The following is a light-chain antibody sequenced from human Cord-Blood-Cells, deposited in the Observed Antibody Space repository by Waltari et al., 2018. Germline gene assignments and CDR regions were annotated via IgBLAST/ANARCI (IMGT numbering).Light chain of an antibody. CDR2: EDN. V-gene: IGLV6-57*01. J-gene: IGLJ2*01. CDR1: SGSIASNY. Sequence: NFMLTQPHSVSESPGKTVTISCTRSSGSIASNYVQWYQQRPGSSPTTVIYEDNQRPSGVPDQFSGSIDSSSSSASLTISGLKTEDEADYYCQSYDSSRVFGGGTKLTVL. CDR3: QSYDSSRV.